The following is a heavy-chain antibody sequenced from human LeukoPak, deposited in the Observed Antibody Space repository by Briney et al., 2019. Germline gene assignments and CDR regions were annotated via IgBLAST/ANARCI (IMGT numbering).Heavy chain of an antibody. CDR2: IDSGSDDI. V-gene: IGHV3-21*05. CDR3: ARDTYRPQLINS. D-gene: IGHD5-18*01. Sequence: GGSLRLSCAASGFRFDNHAMHWARQAPGKGLEWISYIDSGSDDILHADSVRGRFAISRDNAKNTLYLEMNSLRAEDTAVYYCARDTYRPQLINSWGQGTLVTVSS. CDR1: GFRFDNHA. J-gene: IGHJ4*02.